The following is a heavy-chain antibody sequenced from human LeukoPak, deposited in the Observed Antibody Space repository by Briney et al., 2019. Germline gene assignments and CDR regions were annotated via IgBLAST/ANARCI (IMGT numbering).Heavy chain of an antibody. Sequence: PSETLSLTCAVYGGSFSGYYWSWIRQPPGKGLEWIGEINHSGGTNYNPSLKSRVTISVDTSKNQFSLKLSSVTAADTAVYYCARTGIAARPVDYWGQGTLVTVSS. V-gene: IGHV4-34*01. CDR3: ARTGIAARPVDY. D-gene: IGHD6-6*01. J-gene: IGHJ4*02. CDR1: GGSFSGYY. CDR2: INHSGGT.